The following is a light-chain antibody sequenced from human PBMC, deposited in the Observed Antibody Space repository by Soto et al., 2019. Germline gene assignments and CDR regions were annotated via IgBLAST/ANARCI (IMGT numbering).Light chain of an antibody. Sequence: EIVLTQSPGTLSLSPGERATLSCRAIQSVSSSYLAWYQQKPGQSPRLLIYGASSRATGIPDRFSGSGSGTDLTLTISRLEPEDFAVYYCQQYDSSPLTFGGGTKVEIK. CDR1: QSVSSSY. CDR2: GAS. CDR3: QQYDSSPLT. J-gene: IGKJ4*01. V-gene: IGKV3-20*01.